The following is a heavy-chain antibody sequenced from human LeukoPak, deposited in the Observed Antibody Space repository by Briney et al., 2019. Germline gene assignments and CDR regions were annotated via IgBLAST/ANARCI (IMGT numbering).Heavy chain of an antibody. CDR3: ARDRYSSGWYEPFFDY. J-gene: IGHJ4*02. Sequence: GASVKVSCKASGYTFTSYYMHWVRQAPGQGLEWMGWINPNSGGTNYAQKFQGRVTMTRDTSISTAYMELSRLRSDDTAVYYCARDRYSSGWYEPFFDYWGQGTLVTVSS. CDR2: INPNSGGT. CDR1: GYTFTSYY. V-gene: IGHV1-2*02. D-gene: IGHD6-19*01.